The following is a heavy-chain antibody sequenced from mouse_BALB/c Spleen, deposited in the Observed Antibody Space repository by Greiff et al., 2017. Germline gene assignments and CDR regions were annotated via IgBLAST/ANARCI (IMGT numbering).Heavy chain of an antibody. J-gene: IGHJ4*01. Sequence: EVKLVESGGGLVQPGGSRKLSCAASGFTFSSFGMHWVRQAPEKGLEWVAYISSGSSTIYYADTVKGRFTISRDNPKNTLFLQMTSLRSEDTAMYYCARDYDAPYAMDYWGQGTSVTVSS. CDR3: ARDYDAPYAMDY. D-gene: IGHD2-4*01. CDR1: GFTFSSFG. V-gene: IGHV5-17*02. CDR2: ISSGSSTI.